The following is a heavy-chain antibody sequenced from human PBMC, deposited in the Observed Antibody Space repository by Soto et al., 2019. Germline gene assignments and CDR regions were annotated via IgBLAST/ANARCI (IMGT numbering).Heavy chain of an antibody. CDR2: MNPNSGDT. CDR1: GYTFTSYD. D-gene: IGHD6-19*01. J-gene: IGHJ4*02. Sequence: QVQLVQSGAEVKKPGASVKVSCKASGYTFTSYDISWVRQATGQGLEWMGWMNPNSGDTVYAQKLQGRVVMTATTSISTAYMELGSLSSEDTGVYYCAIDQWRGDYWGQGTLVTVSS. V-gene: IGHV1-8*01. CDR3: AIDQWRGDY.